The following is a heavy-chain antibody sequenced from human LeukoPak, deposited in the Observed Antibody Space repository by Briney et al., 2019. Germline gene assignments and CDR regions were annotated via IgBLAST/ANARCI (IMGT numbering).Heavy chain of an antibody. CDR2: IIPIFGTA. J-gene: IGHJ6*03. D-gene: IGHD3-3*01. Sequence: GSSVKVSCKASGGTFSSYAISWVRQAPGQGLEWMGGIIPIFGTANYAQKFQGRVTITADESTGTAYMELSSLRSEDTAVYYCASEGPEVLLFLEWPDYYYYYMDVWGKGTTVTVSS. V-gene: IGHV1-69*01. CDR3: ASEGPEVLLFLEWPDYYYYYMDV. CDR1: GGTFSSYA.